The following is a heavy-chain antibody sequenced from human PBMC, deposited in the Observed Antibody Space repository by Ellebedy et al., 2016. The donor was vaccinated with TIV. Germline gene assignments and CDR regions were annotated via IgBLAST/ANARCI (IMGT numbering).Heavy chain of an antibody. CDR3: AKDAVRYGGPDY. D-gene: IGHD4-23*01. J-gene: IGHJ4*02. CDR1: GFTFSSYG. V-gene: IGHV3-30*18. CDR2: IPYDGSNK. Sequence: GESLKISCAASGFTFSSYGMHWVRQAPGKGLEWVAVIPYDGSNKYYADSVKGRFTISRDNSKTTLYLQMNSLRAEDTAVYYCAKDAVRYGGPDYWGQGTLVTVSS.